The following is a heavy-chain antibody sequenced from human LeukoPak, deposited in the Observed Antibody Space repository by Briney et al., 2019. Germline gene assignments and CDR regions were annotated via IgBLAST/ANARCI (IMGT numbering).Heavy chain of an antibody. D-gene: IGHD3-3*01. J-gene: IGHJ4*02. CDR3: AKGGLEWLYPFDY. V-gene: IGHV3-43*01. Sequence: PGGSLRLSCAASGFTFSSYSMNWVRQAPGKGLEWVSLISWDGGSTYYADSVKGRFTISRDNSKNSLYLQMNSLRTEDTALYYCAKGGLEWLYPFDYWGQGTLVTVSS. CDR2: ISWDGGST. CDR1: GFTFSSYS.